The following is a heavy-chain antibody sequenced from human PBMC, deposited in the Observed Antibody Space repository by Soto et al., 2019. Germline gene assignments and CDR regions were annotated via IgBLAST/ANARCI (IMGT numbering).Heavy chain of an antibody. D-gene: IGHD6-13*01. J-gene: IGHJ4*02. CDR1: GFTFSSYA. Sequence: QVQLVESGGGVVQPGRSLRLSCAASGFTFSSYAMHWVRQAPGKGLEWVAFISYDGSIKYYAGSVKGRFTISRDNSKNALYLKMNSLRAEDTAVYYCVRGAALRPVDWSSNVDYWCPGTLVTVST. CDR3: VRGAALRPVDWSSNVDY. V-gene: IGHV3-30-3*01. CDR2: ISYDGSIK.